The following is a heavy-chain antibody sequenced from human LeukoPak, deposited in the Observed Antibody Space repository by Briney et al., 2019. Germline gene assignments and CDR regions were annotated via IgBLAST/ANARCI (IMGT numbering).Heavy chain of an antibody. CDR2: IYPGDSDT. D-gene: IGHD2-15*01. CDR1: GYSFSSYW. CDR3: ARFVGACSGGNCYSDY. J-gene: IGHJ4*02. Sequence: GESLKISCKASGYSFSSYWIAWVRQMSGKGLEWMGIIYPGDSDTRYSPSFQGQVTISADKSINTAYLQWNSLKASDTAIYYCARFVGACSGGNCYSDYWGQGTLVTASS. V-gene: IGHV5-51*01.